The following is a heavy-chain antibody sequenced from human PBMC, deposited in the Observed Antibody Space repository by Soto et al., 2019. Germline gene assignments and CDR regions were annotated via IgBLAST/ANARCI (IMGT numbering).Heavy chain of an antibody. CDR2: IKGDGSGI. D-gene: IGHD2-15*01. V-gene: IGHV3-74*01. CDR3: ARAICSGGRCFLLDL. CDR1: GFIFSGYW. J-gene: IGHJ5*02. Sequence: EVQLLESGGGLVPPGGSLRLSCAASGFIFSGYWMHWVRQAPGKGLVWVSRIKGDGSGISYADSVKGRFTISRGNVKKTVYLQMNGLRAEYTAVYYCARAICSGGRCFLLDLWGQGTLVTVSS.